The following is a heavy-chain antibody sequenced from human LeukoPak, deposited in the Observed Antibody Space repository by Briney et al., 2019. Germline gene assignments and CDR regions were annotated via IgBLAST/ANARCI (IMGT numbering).Heavy chain of an antibody. Sequence: SETLSLTCTVSGGSISSGGYYWSWIRQHPGKGLEWVGYIYYSGSTYYNPSLKSRVTISVDTSKNQFSLKLSSVTAADTAVYYCARQGTYSSSLGMDVWGQGTTVTVSS. CDR2: IYYSGST. CDR3: ARQGTYSSSLGMDV. J-gene: IGHJ6*02. D-gene: IGHD6-13*01. V-gene: IGHV4-31*03. CDR1: GGSISSGGYY.